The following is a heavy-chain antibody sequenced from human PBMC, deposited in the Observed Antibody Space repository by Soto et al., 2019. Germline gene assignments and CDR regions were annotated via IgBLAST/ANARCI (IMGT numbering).Heavy chain of an antibody. CDR2: ISTSGSST. CDR1: GFSFSDYY. J-gene: IGHJ6*03. Sequence: GGSLRLSCAASGFSFSDYYMSWIRQAPGKGLEWVSLISTSGSSTDYADSVKGRFTISRDNAKNSLSLQMNSLRAEDTAVYYCTNLAKNYYHYMDVWGKGTTVTVSS. D-gene: IGHD1-26*01. V-gene: IGHV3-11*01. CDR3: TNLAKNYYHYMDV.